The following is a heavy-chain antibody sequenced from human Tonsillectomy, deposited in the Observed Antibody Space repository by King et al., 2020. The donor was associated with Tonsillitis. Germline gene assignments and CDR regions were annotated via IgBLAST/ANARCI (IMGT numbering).Heavy chain of an antibody. D-gene: IGHD3-16*02. J-gene: IGHJ3*01. V-gene: IGHV3-15*07. Sequence: VQLVESGGGLVTPGESLKLSFEASGFTFINPGRNWVRQAPGKGLEWVGRFKGKINGGKIDYAAPVKGRSTISRDDSKNTLYLQMNSLKTEDTAVYYCTTEDLGELSFTSADAFDVWGQGTMVTVS. CDR3: TTEDLGELSFTSADAFDV. CDR2: FKGKINGGKI. CDR1: GFTFINPG.